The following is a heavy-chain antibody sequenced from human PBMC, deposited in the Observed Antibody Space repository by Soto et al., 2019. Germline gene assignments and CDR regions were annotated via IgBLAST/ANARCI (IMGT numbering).Heavy chain of an antibody. CDR1: GYTFNGHY. D-gene: IGHD1-26*01. CDR3: GRGRSGQIVVFY. V-gene: IGHV1-2*02. CDR2: IGPESGDT. J-gene: IGHJ4*02. Sequence: GASVKVSCKASGYTFNGHYIHWVRQAPEQGPEWMGEIGPESGDTRYAQKFQGRVTMTRDTSITTVYMELKNLSPDDTAVYYCGRGRSGQIVVFYWGQGTPVTVSS.